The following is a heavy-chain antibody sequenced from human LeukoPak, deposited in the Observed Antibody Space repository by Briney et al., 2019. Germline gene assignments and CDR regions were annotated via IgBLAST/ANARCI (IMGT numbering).Heavy chain of an antibody. D-gene: IGHD6-13*01. CDR2: IYTSGDT. V-gene: IGHV4-4*07. Sequence: PSGTLSLTCTVSGGSMTGYYWSWIRQPAGKGLDWIGRIYTSGDTNYNPSLKSRVTMSVDTSKNQFSLKLTSVTAADTAVYYCARSISWYSYLDYWGQGTLVTVSS. J-gene: IGHJ4*02. CDR1: GGSMTGYY. CDR3: ARSISWYSYLDY.